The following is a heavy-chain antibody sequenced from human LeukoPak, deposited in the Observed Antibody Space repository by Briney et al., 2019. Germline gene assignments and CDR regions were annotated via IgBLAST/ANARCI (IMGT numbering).Heavy chain of an antibody. Sequence: ASVKVSCKASGYSFSGHYMDWVRQAPGQGLEWMGWINPNSGDTNYAQKFQGRVTMTRDTSTSTVYMELSSLRSEDTAVYYCARDALGRDGYNYGMDVWGQGTTVTVSS. D-gene: IGHD5-24*01. J-gene: IGHJ6*02. CDR3: ARDALGRDGYNYGMDV. V-gene: IGHV1-2*02. CDR2: INPNSGDT. CDR1: GYSFSGHY.